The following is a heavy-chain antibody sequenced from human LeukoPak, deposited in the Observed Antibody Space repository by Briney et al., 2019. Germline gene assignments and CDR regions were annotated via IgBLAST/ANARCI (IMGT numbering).Heavy chain of an antibody. Sequence: TGGSLRLSCTASGFSFRSYGMHWVRQTAGRGLEWLAFMRYDGKEEYYADAVKGRITISRDNSKNTLYLQMNSLRAEDTAVYYCAKEYRITLMLTRPDYWGQGTLVTVSS. CDR1: GFSFRSYG. V-gene: IGHV3-30*02. CDR3: AKEYRITLMLTRPDY. CDR2: MRYDGKEE. J-gene: IGHJ4*02. D-gene: IGHD4/OR15-4a*01.